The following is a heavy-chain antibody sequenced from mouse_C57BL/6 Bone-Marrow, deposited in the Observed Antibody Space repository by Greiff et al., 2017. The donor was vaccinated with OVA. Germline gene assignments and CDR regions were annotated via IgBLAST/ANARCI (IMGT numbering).Heavy chain of an antibody. Sequence: EVQLQQSGPELVKPGASVKMSCKASGYTFTDYNMHWVKQSHGKSLEWIGYINPNNGGTSYNQKFKGKATLTVNKSSSTAYMELRSLTSEDSAVYYCTRDGTTVVATDWYFDVWGTGTTVTVSS. CDR1: GYTFTDYN. J-gene: IGHJ1*03. D-gene: IGHD1-1*01. CDR3: TRDGTTVVATDWYFDV. CDR2: INPNNGGT. V-gene: IGHV1-22*01.